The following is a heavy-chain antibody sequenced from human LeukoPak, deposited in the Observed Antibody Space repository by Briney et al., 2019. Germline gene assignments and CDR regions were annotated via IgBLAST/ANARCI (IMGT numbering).Heavy chain of an antibody. J-gene: IGHJ6*03. Sequence: PGGSLRLSCAASGFTFSDYYMSWIRQAPGKGLEWVSYISSSGSTIYYEDSVKGRFTISRDNAKNSLYLQVNSLRAEDTAVYYCARVGDGYYDYYYYYMDVWGKGTTVTVSS. CDR3: ARVGDGYYDYYYYYMDV. D-gene: IGHD1-26*01. CDR1: GFTFSDYY. CDR2: ISSSGSTI. V-gene: IGHV3-11*01.